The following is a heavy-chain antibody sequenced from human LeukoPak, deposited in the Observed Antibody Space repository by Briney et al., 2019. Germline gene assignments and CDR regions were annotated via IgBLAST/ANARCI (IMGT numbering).Heavy chain of an antibody. CDR3: ARQRGVWGGYRSDIFDY. D-gene: IGHD3-16*01. V-gene: IGHV4-34*01. CDR1: GRSFSGYY. Sequence: SETLSLTCAVYGRSFSGYYWSWIRQPPGKGLEWIGEINHSGSTNYNPSLKSRVTISVDTSKNQLSLKLSSVTAADTAVYYCARQRGVWGGYRSDIFDYWGQGTLVTVSS. J-gene: IGHJ4*02. CDR2: INHSGST.